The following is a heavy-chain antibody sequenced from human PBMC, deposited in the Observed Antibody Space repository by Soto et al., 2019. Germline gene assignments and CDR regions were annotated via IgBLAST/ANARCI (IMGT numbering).Heavy chain of an antibody. J-gene: IGHJ5*02. CDR1: GGTFSSYA. CDR3: AFQPRYYDILS. Sequence: GASVKVSCKASGGTFSSYAISWVRQAPGQGLEWMGGIIPIFGTANYAQKFQGRVTITADESTSTAYMELSSLRSEDTVVYYCAFQPRYYDILSWGQGTLVTVSS. V-gene: IGHV1-69*13. CDR2: IIPIFGTA. D-gene: IGHD3-9*01.